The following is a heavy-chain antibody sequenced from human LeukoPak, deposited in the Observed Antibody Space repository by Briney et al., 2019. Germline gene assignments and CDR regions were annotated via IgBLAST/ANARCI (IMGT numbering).Heavy chain of an antibody. Sequence: ASAKVSCKASGYTFTNYYLHWVRQAPRQGFEWMGIINPGGSTTTYAQKFQGRVTMTRDTSTSTVYMELSSLRSEDTAVYYCARGGFTTMVRGVIITLDAFDIWGQGTMVTVSS. CDR1: GYTFTNYY. D-gene: IGHD3-10*01. CDR3: ARGGFTTMVRGVIITLDAFDI. V-gene: IGHV1-46*01. J-gene: IGHJ3*02. CDR2: INPGGSTT.